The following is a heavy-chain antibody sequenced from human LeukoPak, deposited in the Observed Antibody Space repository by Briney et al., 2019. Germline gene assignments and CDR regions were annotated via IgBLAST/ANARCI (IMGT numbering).Heavy chain of an antibody. CDR1: GFTFSSYA. V-gene: IGHV3-23*01. J-gene: IGHJ4*02. Sequence: GGSLRLSCAASGFTFSSYAMSWVRQTPGKGLEWVSAISGSGGSTYYADSVKGRFTISRDNSKNTLYLQMNSLRAEDTAVYYCAKDRYSSGWYPDYWGQGTLVTVSS. CDR3: AKDRYSSGWYPDY. D-gene: IGHD6-19*01. CDR2: ISGSGGST.